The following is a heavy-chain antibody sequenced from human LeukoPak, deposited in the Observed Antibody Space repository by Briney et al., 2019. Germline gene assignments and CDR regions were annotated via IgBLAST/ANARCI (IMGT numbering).Heavy chain of an antibody. CDR3: ARDWGGALSGFD. J-gene: IGHJ4*02. D-gene: IGHD3-9*01. V-gene: IGHV3-53*01. CDR2: IYSGGST. Sequence: GGSLRLSCAASGFTVSSNYMSWVRQAPGKGLEWVSVIYSGGSTYCADSVKGRFTISRDNSKNTLYLQMNSLRAEDTAVYYCARDWGGALSGFDWGQGTLVTVSS. CDR1: GFTVSSNY.